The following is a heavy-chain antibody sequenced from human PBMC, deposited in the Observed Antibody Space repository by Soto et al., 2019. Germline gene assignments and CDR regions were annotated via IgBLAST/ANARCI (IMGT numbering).Heavy chain of an antibody. D-gene: IGHD5-18*01. CDR2: ISNSGST. V-gene: IGHV4-30-4*01. CDR1: GGSVTSDEDY. Sequence: SETLSLTCTVSGGSVTSDEDYWTWIRQSPGKGLEWIGYISNSGSTGYNPSLETRLSMSVDRSKNQFTLRLTSVTAADTAVYFCATESGSTYGYFDHWGQGTQVTVSS. CDR3: ATESGSTYGYFDH. J-gene: IGHJ4*02.